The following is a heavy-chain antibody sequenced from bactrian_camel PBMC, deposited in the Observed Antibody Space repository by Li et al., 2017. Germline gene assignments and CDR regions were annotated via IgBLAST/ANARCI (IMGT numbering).Heavy chain of an antibody. D-gene: IGHD1*01. V-gene: IGHV3S1*01. CDR1: GSTSIHYC. CDR2: IWPGDTRK. J-gene: IGHJ7*01. Sequence: HVQLVESGGGSVQAGGSLRLSCKISGSTSIHYCMGWIRQAPGKEREGVAAIWPGDTRKYYADSVKGRFTISQDHPKNTVYLQMNSLKPEDSSMYYCAAKMIEGSCSVVSAIDLWGKGTQVTVS.